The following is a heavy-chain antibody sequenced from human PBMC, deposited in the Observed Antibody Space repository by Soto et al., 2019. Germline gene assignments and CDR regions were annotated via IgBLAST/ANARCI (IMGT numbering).Heavy chain of an antibody. J-gene: IGHJ4*02. CDR1: GFTFSSYA. Sequence: GGSLRLSCAASGFTFSSYAMSWVRQAPGKGLEWVSAISGSGGSTYYADSVKGRFTISRDNSKNTLYLQMNSLRAEDTAVYYCAKGGRGEQWLVLSPYYFDYWGQGTLVTVSS. CDR3: AKGGRGEQWLVLSPYYFDY. V-gene: IGHV3-23*01. D-gene: IGHD6-19*01. CDR2: ISGSGGST.